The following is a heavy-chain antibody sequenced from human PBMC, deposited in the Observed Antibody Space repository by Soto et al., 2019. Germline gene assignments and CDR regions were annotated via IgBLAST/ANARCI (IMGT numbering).Heavy chain of an antibody. J-gene: IGHJ4*02. D-gene: IGHD5-12*01. V-gene: IGHV4-34*01. CDR3: ARGNSGVATMGGSGFDY. Sequence: SETLSLTCAVYGGSFSGYYWSWIRQPPGKGLEWIGEINHSGSTNYNPSLKSRVTISVDTSKNQFSLKLSSVTAADTAVYYCARGNSGVATMGGSGFDYWGQGTLVTVSS. CDR1: GGSFSGYY. CDR2: INHSGST.